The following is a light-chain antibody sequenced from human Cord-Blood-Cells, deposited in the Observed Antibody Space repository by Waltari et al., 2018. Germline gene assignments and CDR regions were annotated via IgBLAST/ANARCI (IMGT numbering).Light chain of an antibody. J-gene: IGKJ2*01. Sequence: DIQMTQSPSSLSASVGDTVSITCRASQSIISYLNLYQQKPGKAPKLLIYAASSLQSGVPSRCSGSGACTDDTLTISSLQPEDFATYYCQQRYSTPYTFGQGTKLEIK. CDR1: QSIISY. V-gene: IGKV1-39*01. CDR2: AAS. CDR3: QQRYSTPYT.